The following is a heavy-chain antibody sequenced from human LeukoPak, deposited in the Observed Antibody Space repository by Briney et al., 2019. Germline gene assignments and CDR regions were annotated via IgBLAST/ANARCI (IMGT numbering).Heavy chain of an antibody. J-gene: IGHJ4*02. CDR1: GGSISSGGYY. Sequence: SETLSLTCTVSGGSISSGGYYWSWIRQHPGKGLEWIGYIYYSGSTDYNPSLTSRVTMSVDMSKNQFSLKLSSVTAADTAVYYCARPVVAGNFDYWGQGTLVTVSS. D-gene: IGHD6-19*01. V-gene: IGHV4-31*03. CDR3: ARPVVAGNFDY. CDR2: IYYSGST.